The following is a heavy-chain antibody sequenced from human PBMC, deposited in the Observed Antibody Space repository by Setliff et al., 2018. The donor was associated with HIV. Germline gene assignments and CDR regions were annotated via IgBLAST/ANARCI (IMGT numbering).Heavy chain of an antibody. CDR3: ARLRGSCDFSNWFDP. Sequence: PSETLSLTCTVSGGSIRSHYWSWIRQPPGKRLEWIGYIYYSGSTNYNPSLKSRVTISVDTAKNQFSLNLTSVTAADTAVYYCARLRGSCDFSNWFDPWGQGTQVTVSS. D-gene: IGHD3-3*01. CDR2: IYYSGST. V-gene: IGHV4-59*11. CDR1: GGSIRSHY. J-gene: IGHJ5*02.